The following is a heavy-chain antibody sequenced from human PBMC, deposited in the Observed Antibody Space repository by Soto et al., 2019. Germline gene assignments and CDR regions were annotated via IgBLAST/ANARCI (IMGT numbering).Heavy chain of an antibody. D-gene: IGHD3-10*01. CDR1: GYTFPHYS. CDR2: INAGNGNT. J-gene: IGHJ4*02. V-gene: IGHV1-3*01. Sequence: APMKGSLQASGYTFPHYSFPLGGQAPGQRLEWMGWINAGNGNTKYSQKFQGRVTITRDTSASTAYMELSSLRSEDTAVYYCARGSGLTYFDYWGQGTLVTVSS. CDR3: ARGSGLTYFDY.